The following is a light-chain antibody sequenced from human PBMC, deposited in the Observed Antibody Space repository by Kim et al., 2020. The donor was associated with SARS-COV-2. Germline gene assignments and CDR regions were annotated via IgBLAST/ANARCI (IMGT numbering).Light chain of an antibody. CDR1: QSLNSE. CDR3: QQYSYRPLT. V-gene: IGKV3-15*01. CDR2: YAS. Sequence: VSPGERATRSCRARQSLNSELVWYQQKPGQAPRLLIYYASTRVTGIPARFSGSGSGTEFTLTINRLQSEDVAIYYCQQYSYRPLTFGGGTKVDIK. J-gene: IGKJ4*01.